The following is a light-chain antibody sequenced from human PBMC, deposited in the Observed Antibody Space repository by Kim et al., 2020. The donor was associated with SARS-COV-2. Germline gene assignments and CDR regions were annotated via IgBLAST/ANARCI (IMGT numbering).Light chain of an antibody. V-gene: IGLV2-14*03. CDR3: SSYTSSSTLV. J-gene: IGLJ1*01. CDR1: SSDVGGYNY. CDR2: DVS. Sequence: GQSITISCTGTSSDVGGYNYVSWYQQHPGKAPKLMIYDVSNRPSGVANRFSGSKSGNTASLTISGLQAEDEADYYCSSYTSSSTLVFGTGTKVTVL.